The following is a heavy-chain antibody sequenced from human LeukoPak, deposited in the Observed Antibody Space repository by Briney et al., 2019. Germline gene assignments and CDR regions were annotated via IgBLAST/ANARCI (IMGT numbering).Heavy chain of an antibody. Sequence: SETLSLTCTVSGGSIKTYYWSWSRQSPGKGLEWIGSMSYSGTSNYIPSLKSRVSMTIDISKNQFSLKLTSVTAADTALYFCAAGSRPYYFYYMAIWGTGTTVTVSS. V-gene: IGHV4-59*04. CDR1: GGSIKTYY. CDR2: MSYSGTS. CDR3: AAGSRPYYFYYMAI. J-gene: IGHJ6*03.